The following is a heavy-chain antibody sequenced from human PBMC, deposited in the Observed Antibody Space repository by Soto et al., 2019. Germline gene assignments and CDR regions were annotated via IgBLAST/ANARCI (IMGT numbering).Heavy chain of an antibody. CDR1: GYSFTGYW. CDR3: ARVRAREGSRSNDYYYYGLDV. Sequence: GESLKISCKGSGYSFTGYWIGSVRQMPEKGLEWMGIIYPYDSDSRYRPSFQGQVTISADKSIRTAYLQWSSLKASDTAMYYCARVRAREGSRSNDYYYYGLDVWG. D-gene: IGHD1-26*01. CDR2: IYPYDSDS. V-gene: IGHV5-51*01. J-gene: IGHJ6*02.